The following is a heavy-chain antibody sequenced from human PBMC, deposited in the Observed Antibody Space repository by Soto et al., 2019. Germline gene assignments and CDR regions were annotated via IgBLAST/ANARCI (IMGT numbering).Heavy chain of an antibody. CDR1: GGSISSSSYY. V-gene: IGHV4-39*01. J-gene: IGHJ5*02. CDR3: ARVKGIWAPLFDP. Sequence: SETLSLTCTVSGGSISSSSYYWGWIRQPPGKGLEWIGSIYYSGSTYYNPSLKSRVTISVDTSKNQFSLKLSSVTAADTAVYYFARVKGIWAPLFDPCGQGTLVTVSS. CDR2: IYYSGST. D-gene: IGHD3-10*01.